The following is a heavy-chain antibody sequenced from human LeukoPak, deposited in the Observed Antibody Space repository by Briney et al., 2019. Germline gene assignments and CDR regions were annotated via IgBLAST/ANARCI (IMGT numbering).Heavy chain of an antibody. CDR1: GFTFSTYS. CDR2: IGTSSSII. V-gene: IGHV3-48*01. D-gene: IGHD1-7*01. Sequence: GGSLRLSCAASGFTFSTYSLNWVRQAPGKGLEWISYIGTSSSIIYYADSVKGRFTISRDNAKNSLYLQMNGLRAEDTAVYYCAKDERNWNYNLASQTYDWGQGTLVTVSS. J-gene: IGHJ4*02. CDR3: AKDERNWNYNLASQTYD.